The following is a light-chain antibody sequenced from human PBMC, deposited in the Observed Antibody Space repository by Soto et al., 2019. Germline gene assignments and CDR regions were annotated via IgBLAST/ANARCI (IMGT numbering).Light chain of an antibody. CDR1: QSISNY. J-gene: IGKJ1*01. CDR3: QQYNNWPRT. V-gene: IGKV3-11*01. CDR2: DAS. Sequence: IVLTQSPATLSTSPGERATLSCRASQSISNYLAWYQQKPGQAPRLLIYDASNRATGIPARFSGSGSGTDFTLTISSLEPEDFAVYYCQQYNNWPRTFGQGTKVDNK.